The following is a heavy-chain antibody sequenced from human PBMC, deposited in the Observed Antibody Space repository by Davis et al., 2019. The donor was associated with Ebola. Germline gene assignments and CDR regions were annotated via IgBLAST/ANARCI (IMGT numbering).Heavy chain of an antibody. CDR2: IKEDGSVK. CDR1: GFIFSNYW. V-gene: IGHV3-7*03. J-gene: IGHJ4*02. CDR3: VRDGWGSLFDY. Sequence: GESLKISCAASGFIFSNYWMAWGRQAPGKGLEWVAHIKEDGSVKDYVDSVKGRFTISRDNAKKSVYLQMNSLRVEDTAVYYCVRDGWGSLFDYWGQGTLVTVSS. D-gene: IGHD7-27*01.